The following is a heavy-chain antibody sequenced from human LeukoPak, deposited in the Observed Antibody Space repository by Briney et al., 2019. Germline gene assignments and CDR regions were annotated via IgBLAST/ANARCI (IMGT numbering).Heavy chain of an antibody. Sequence: GGSMTLSCLASGFTFSKTWMNWVRQAAGRGMGWVARIRSKRDGGTTDYAAPVKGRFTISRDDSKNTMYLQMNSLKAEDTAVYYCARDWYYAFDFWGQGTMVTVSS. CDR2: IRSKRDGGTT. CDR3: ARDWYYAFDF. D-gene: IGHD2-21*02. V-gene: IGHV3-15*07. J-gene: IGHJ3*01. CDR1: GFTFSKTW.